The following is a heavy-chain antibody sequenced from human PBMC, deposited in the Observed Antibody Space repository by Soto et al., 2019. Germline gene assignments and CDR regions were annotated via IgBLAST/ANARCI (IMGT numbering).Heavy chain of an antibody. D-gene: IGHD1-26*01. Sequence: PSETLSLTCAITGDSVSSNSARWSRVRQSPSRGLEWLGRTYYRSKWYYEYAVSVRGRITINPDTSKNQYSLQLNSVTPEDAALYFCARGEQYSGRIFDYWGQGTLVTVSS. CDR2: TYYRSKWYY. J-gene: IGHJ4*01. CDR1: GDSVSSNSAR. V-gene: IGHV6-1*01. CDR3: ARGEQYSGRIFDY.